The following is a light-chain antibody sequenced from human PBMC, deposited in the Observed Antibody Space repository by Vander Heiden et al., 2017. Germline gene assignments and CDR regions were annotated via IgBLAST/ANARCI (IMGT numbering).Light chain of an antibody. CDR3: MQATHWPHT. CDR2: KVS. J-gene: IGKJ2*01. CDR1: QSLVSSDGDTN. Sequence: DVVVTQSPLSLPVPLGQPASISCSSTQSLVSSDGDTNLQWFQQRPGQSPRRLIYKVSIRDSGVPDRFSASGSGTDFTLKISRVEAEDVGVYYCMQATHWPHTFGQGTKLEIK. V-gene: IGKV2-30*01.